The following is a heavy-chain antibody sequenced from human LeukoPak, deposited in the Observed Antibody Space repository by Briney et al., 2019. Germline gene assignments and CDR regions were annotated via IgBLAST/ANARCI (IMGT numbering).Heavy chain of an antibody. V-gene: IGHV4-34*01. J-gene: IGHJ4*02. CDR2: INHSGST. CDR1: GGSFSGYY. CDR3: ARGRYLATSGGAAAGFLDY. Sequence: SETLSLTCAVSGGSFSGYYWNWIRQSPGKGLEWIGEINHSGSTHYNPSLKSRVTISVDTSQKQFSLRLTSVTAADTAVYYCARGRYLATSGGAAAGFLDYWGQGSLVTVST. D-gene: IGHD6-13*01.